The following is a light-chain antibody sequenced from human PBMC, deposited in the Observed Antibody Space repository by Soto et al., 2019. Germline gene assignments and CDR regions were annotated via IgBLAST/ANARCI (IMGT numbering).Light chain of an antibody. V-gene: IGLV1-44*01. CDR3: AAWDDSLNGYV. J-gene: IGLJ1*01. CDR2: SNN. Sequence: QSVLAEPPSASGTPGQRDTISCSGSSSNIGSNSVSWYQQLPGTAPKLLIYSNNQRPSGVPDRFSGSKSGTSASLAISGLQSGDEADYYCAAWDDSLNGYVFGSGTKLTVL. CDR1: SSNIGSNS.